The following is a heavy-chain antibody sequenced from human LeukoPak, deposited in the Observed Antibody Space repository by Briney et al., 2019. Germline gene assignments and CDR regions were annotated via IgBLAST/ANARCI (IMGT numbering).Heavy chain of an antibody. D-gene: IGHD3-3*01. CDR2: ISAYNGNT. CDR1: GYTFTSYG. CDR3: ARDAHGLRSGYPFNWFDP. J-gene: IGHJ5*02. V-gene: IGHV1-18*01. Sequence: ASVKVSCKASGYTFTSYGISWVRQAPGQGLEWMGWISAYNGNTNYAQKLQGRVTMTTDTSTSTAYMELRSLRSEDTAVYYCARDAHGLRSGYPFNWFDPWGQGTLVTVSS.